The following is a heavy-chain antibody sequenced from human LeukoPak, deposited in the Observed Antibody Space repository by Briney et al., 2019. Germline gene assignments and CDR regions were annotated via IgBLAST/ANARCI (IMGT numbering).Heavy chain of an antibody. CDR3: ARTPHSSGYQYYYYYYMDV. D-gene: IGHD3-22*01. V-gene: IGHV3-21*01. CDR1: GFTFSTYE. Sequence: GGSLRLSCVASGFTFSTYEMNWVRQAPGKGLEWVSSISSSGSYIYYADSVKGRFTISRDNAKNSLYLQMNSLRAEDTAVYYCARTPHSSGYQYYYYYYMDVWGKGTTVTVSS. CDR2: ISSSGSYI. J-gene: IGHJ6*03.